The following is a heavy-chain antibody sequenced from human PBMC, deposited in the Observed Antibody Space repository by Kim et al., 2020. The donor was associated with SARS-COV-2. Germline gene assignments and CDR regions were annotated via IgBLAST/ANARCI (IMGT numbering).Heavy chain of an antibody. V-gene: IGHV3-74*01. Sequence: GGSLRLSCAASGFTFNNYWMHWVRQAPGKGLVWVSRISGDGSSTNYADSVKGRFTISRDNAKSTLYVQMKSLRAEDTAVYYCARDGPGNYGMDVWDQGTTVTVSS. CDR3: ARDGPGNYGMDV. J-gene: IGHJ6*02. CDR1: GFTFNNYW. CDR2: ISGDGSST.